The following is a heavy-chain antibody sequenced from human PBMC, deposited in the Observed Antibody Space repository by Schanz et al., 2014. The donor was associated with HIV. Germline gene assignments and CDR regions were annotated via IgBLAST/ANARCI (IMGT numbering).Heavy chain of an antibody. CDR2: ISYDGSNK. V-gene: IGHV3-30*18. Sequence: QVLLVESGGGVVQPGRSLRLSCAASGFSFSNYGMHWVRQAPGKGLEWVAVISYDGSNKKYADSVKGRFTISRDNSKNTLYLQMKSLRPEDTAVYYCAKDRNHYDSRYRGKGNYYYYYGMDVWGQGTTVTVSS. D-gene: IGHD3-22*01. CDR1: GFSFSNYG. CDR3: AKDRNHYDSRYRGKGNYYYYYGMDV. J-gene: IGHJ6*02.